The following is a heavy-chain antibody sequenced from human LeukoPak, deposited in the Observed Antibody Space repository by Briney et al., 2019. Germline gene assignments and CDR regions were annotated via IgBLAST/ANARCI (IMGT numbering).Heavy chain of an antibody. CDR2: IYYSGST. D-gene: IGHD6-13*01. Sequence: SETLSLTCTVSGGSISSSSCYWVWIRQPPGKGLEWIGSIYYSGSTYYNPSLKSRVTISVDTSKNQFSLKLSSVTAADTAVYYCARHAGSAAGFFDYWGQGTLVTVSS. V-gene: IGHV4-39*01. CDR1: GGSISSSSCY. CDR3: ARHAGSAAGFFDY. J-gene: IGHJ4*02.